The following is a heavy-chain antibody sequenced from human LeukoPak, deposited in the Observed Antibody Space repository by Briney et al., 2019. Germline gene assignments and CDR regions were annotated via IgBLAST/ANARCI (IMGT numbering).Heavy chain of an antibody. J-gene: IGHJ4*02. CDR1: GGSISSFF. D-gene: IGHD3-9*01. CDR2: VHSSGST. CDR3: ARLAPGNYDILTGDPKVVFDY. Sequence: PSETPSLTCTVSGGSISSFFWSWIRQPPGKGLEWIGYVHSSGSTKYNPSLKSRLIISVDMSKNQFSLKLRSVSVADTAVYYCARLAPGNYDILTGDPKVVFDYWGQGALVTVSS. V-gene: IGHV4-59*13.